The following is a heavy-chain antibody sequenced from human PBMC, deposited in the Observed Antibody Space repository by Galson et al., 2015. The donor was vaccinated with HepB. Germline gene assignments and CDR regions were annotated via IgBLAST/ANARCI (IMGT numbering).Heavy chain of an antibody. Sequence: SVKVSCKASGYTFTGYYMHWVRQAPGQGLEWMGRINPNSGGTNYAQKFQGRVTMTRDTSISTAYMELSRLRSDDTAVYYCARDLDDSSGYYDWGQGTLVTVSS. CDR2: INPNSGGT. D-gene: IGHD3-22*01. CDR1: GYTFTGYY. CDR3: ARDLDDSSGYYD. V-gene: IGHV1-2*06. J-gene: IGHJ4*02.